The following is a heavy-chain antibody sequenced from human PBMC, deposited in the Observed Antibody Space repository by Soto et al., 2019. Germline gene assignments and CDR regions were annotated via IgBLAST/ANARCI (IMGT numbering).Heavy chain of an antibody. D-gene: IGHD2-15*01. CDR1: GYSFTSYW. CDR2: IYPGDSDT. V-gene: IGHV5-51*01. CDR3: ARHRIGSGYYYGMDV. Sequence: GESLKISCKGSGYSFTSYWIGWVRQMPGKGLEWMGIIYPGDSDTRYSPPFQGQVTISTDKSISTAYLQWSSLKASDTAMYYCARHRIGSGYYYGMDVWGQGTTVTVSS. J-gene: IGHJ6*02.